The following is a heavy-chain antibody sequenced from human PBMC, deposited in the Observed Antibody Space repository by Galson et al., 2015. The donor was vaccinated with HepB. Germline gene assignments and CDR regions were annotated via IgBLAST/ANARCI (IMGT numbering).Heavy chain of an antibody. CDR3: ARSPEVQDIVVVVAATGWFGP. CDR2: IIPIFGTA. J-gene: IGHJ5*02. Sequence: SVKVTCKASGGTFSSYAISWVRQAPGQGLEWMGGIIPIFGTANYAQKFQGRVTITADESTSTAYIALSSLRSEDTAVYYCARSPEVQDIVVVVAATGWFGPWGQGTLVTVSS. D-gene: IGHD2-15*01. CDR1: GGTFSSYA. V-gene: IGHV1-69*13.